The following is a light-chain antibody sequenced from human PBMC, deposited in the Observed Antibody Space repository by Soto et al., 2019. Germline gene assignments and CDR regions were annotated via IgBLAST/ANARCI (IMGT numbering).Light chain of an antibody. CDR1: SSDVGGYNY. CDR3: SSYTSSSTLRV. Sequence: QSALTQPASVSGSPGPSITISCTGTSSDVGGYNYVSWYQQHPGKAPKLMIYEVSNRPSWVSNRFSGSKSGNTASLTISGLQAEDEADYYCSSYTSSSTLRVFGTGTKLTVL. CDR2: EVS. J-gene: IGLJ1*01. V-gene: IGLV2-14*01.